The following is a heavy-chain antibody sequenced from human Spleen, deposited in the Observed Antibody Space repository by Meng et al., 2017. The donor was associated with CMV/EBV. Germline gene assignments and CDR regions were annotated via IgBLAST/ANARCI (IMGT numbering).Heavy chain of an antibody. D-gene: IGHD6-19*01. CDR1: GFTFSSYA. J-gene: IGHJ1*01. CDR2: IYSGGSSI. Sequence: SGFTFSSYAMSWVRQAPGKGLEWVSVIYSGGSSIYYADSVKGRFTISRDNSKSSLYLQMNSLRAEDTAVYYCAKKGSSSGWYGLWFQHWGQGTLVTVSS. V-gene: IGHV3-23*03. CDR3: AKKGSSSGWYGLWFQH.